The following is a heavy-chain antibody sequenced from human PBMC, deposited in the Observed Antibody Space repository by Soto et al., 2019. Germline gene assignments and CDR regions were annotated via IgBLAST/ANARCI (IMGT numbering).Heavy chain of an antibody. V-gene: IGHV3-9*01. CDR1: GFTFDDYA. D-gene: IGHD2-15*01. CDR3: AKGGPDGFCSGGRCYIDY. Sequence: EVQLVESGGCLVQPGRSLTISCAASGFTFDDYAMLWVRRVPGKGLEWVSSISWNSNIIGYADSVKGRFTISRDNAKNSLYLQMNSLRPEDTALYYCAKGGPDGFCSGGRCYIDYWGQGTLVTVSS. J-gene: IGHJ4*02. CDR2: ISWNSNII.